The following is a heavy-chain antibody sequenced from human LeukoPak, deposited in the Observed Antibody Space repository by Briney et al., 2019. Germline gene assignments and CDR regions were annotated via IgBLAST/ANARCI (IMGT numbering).Heavy chain of an antibody. CDR2: IYHSGST. Sequence: SETLSLTCAVSGYSISSGYYWGWIRQPPGKGLEWIGSIYHSGSTYYNPSLKSRVTISVDTSKNQFSLKLSSVTAADTAVYYCARLVLARFYDSSGYFDYWGQGTLVTVS. D-gene: IGHD3-22*01. V-gene: IGHV4-38-2*01. J-gene: IGHJ4*02. CDR1: GYSISSGYY. CDR3: ARLVLARFYDSSGYFDY.